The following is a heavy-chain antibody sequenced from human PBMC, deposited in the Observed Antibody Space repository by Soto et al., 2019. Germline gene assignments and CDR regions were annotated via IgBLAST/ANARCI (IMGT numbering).Heavy chain of an antibody. V-gene: IGHV3-23*01. CDR1: GFTFSSYA. J-gene: IGHJ5*02. CDR3: AKADDYGDYVGGFDP. CDR2: ISGSGGST. D-gene: IGHD4-17*01. Sequence: GGSLRLSCAASGFTFSSYAMSWVRQAPGKGLEWVSAISGSGGSTYYAESVKGRFTISRDNSKNTLYLQMNSLRAEDPALYYCAKADDYGDYVGGFDPGGQGTLVTVSS.